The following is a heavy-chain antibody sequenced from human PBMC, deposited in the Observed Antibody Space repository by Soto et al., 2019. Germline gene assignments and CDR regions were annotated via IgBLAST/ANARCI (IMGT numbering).Heavy chain of an antibody. J-gene: IGHJ3*02. CDR1: GGSISSYY. CDR2: IYTSGST. Sequence: PXETLSLPCTVSGGSISSYYWSWIRQPAGKGLEWIGRIYTSGSTNYNPSLKSRVTMSVDTSKNQFSLKLSSVTAADTAVYYCAREAVVTHDAFDIWGQGTMVTVSS. CDR3: AREAVVTHDAFDI. V-gene: IGHV4-4*07. D-gene: IGHD3-22*01.